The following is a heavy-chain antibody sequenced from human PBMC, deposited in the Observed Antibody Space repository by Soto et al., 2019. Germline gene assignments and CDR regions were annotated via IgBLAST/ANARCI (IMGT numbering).Heavy chain of an antibody. CDR2: ISSSSSYI. CDR3: ARDNCSGGSCYYDY. V-gene: IGHV3-21*01. D-gene: IGHD2-15*01. Sequence: EVQLAESGGGLVKPGGSLRLSCAASGFTFSSYSMNWVRQAPGKGLEWVSSISSSSSYIYYADSVKGRFTISRDNAKNSLYLQMNSLRAEDTAVYYCARDNCSGGSCYYDYWGQGTLVTVSS. CDR1: GFTFSSYS. J-gene: IGHJ4*02.